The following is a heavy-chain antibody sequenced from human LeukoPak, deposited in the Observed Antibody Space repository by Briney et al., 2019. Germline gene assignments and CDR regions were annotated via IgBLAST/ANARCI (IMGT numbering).Heavy chain of an antibody. V-gene: IGHV3-53*01. CDR1: GFTVSSNY. Sequence: GGALRLSCAASGFTVSSNYMSWVRQAPGKGLESVSVIYSGGSTYYADSVKGRFTISRDNSKNTLYLQMNSLRAEDTAVYYCAKEWERCSGGSCAYQDYYYGMDVWGQGTTVTVSS. CDR2: IYSGGST. D-gene: IGHD2-15*01. CDR3: AKEWERCSGGSCAYQDYYYGMDV. J-gene: IGHJ6*02.